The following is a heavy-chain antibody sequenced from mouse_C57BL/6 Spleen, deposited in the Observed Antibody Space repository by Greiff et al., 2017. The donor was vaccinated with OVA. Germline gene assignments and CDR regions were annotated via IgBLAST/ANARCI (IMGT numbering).Heavy chain of an antibody. Sequence: EVQLQQSGPELVKPGASVKISCKASGYSFTDYNMNWVKQSNGKSLEWIGVINPNYGTTSYNQKFKGKATLTVDQSSSTAYMQLNSLTSEDSAVDYCASGRWLLRYYAMDYWGQGTSVTVSS. D-gene: IGHD2-3*01. CDR3: ASGRWLLRYYAMDY. CDR1: GYSFTDYN. J-gene: IGHJ4*01. CDR2: INPNYGTT. V-gene: IGHV1-39*01.